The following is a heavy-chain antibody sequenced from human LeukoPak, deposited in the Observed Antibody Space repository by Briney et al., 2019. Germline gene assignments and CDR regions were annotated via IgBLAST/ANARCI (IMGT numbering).Heavy chain of an antibody. J-gene: IGHJ4*02. V-gene: IGHV3-15*01. CDR1: GITFSSAW. CDR3: TSGIGTIDW. CDR2: IKRNADGGTA. Sequence: GGSLRLSCAASGITFSSAWMSWARQAPGKGLEWVGRIKRNADGGTADYAAPVKGRFTISRDDSKNMVFLQMDSLKTEDTAVYSCTSGIGTIDWWGQGTLVTVSS. D-gene: IGHD1-7*01.